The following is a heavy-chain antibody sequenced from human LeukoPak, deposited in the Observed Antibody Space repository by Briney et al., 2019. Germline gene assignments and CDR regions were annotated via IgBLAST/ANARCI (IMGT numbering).Heavy chain of an antibody. J-gene: IGHJ6*02. D-gene: IGHD3-3*01. CDR3: ARARTIFGVVAAVTYYYGMDV. Sequence: SVKVSCKASGGTFSSYAISWVRQAPGQGLEWMGGIIPIFGTANYAQKFQGRVTITADESTSTAYMELSSLRSEDTAVYYYARARTIFGVVAAVTYYYGMDVWGQGTTVTVSS. CDR2: IIPIFGTA. CDR1: GGTFSSYA. V-gene: IGHV1-69*13.